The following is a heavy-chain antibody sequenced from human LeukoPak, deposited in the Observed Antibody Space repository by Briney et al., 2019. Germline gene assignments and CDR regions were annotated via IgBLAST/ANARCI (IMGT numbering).Heavy chain of an antibody. D-gene: IGHD2-15*01. V-gene: IGHV3-23*01. J-gene: IGHJ5*02. CDR1: GFILNRYS. Sequence: GFSQRLSCAASGFILNRYSMSWVRQPPGKGLEWVSDISGSGGSTYYADSVKGRFIISRDNSKHTLYLQMNSLRAEHTDVYYCQCSGGNRYKPWGQGTLVTASS. CDR2: ISGSGGST. CDR3: QCSGGNRYKP.